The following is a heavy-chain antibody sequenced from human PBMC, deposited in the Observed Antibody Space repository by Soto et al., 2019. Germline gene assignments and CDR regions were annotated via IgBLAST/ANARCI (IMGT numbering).Heavy chain of an antibody. D-gene: IGHD2-15*01. CDR2: ISGDNGNT. J-gene: IGHJ4*02. CDR1: AYTFTNYA. Sequence: QVQLVQSGAEVKKPGASVRVSCQTSAYTFTNYAVSWVRQAPGQGLEWMGWISGDNGNTIYAQKFQGRVTMTTDTSTRKAYMELRRLRSDDTAVYYCATGLLGYCSGGRCYADSWGQGTLVTVSS. CDR3: ATGLLGYCSGGRCYADS. V-gene: IGHV1-18*01.